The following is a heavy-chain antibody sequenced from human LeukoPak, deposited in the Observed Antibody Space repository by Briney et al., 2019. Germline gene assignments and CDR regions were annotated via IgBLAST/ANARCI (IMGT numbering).Heavy chain of an antibody. D-gene: IGHD4-17*01. V-gene: IGHV4-34*01. CDR3: ARGYGPRWKFWFDP. Sequence: SETLSLTCAVYGGSFSGYYWSWIRQPPGKGLEWIGEINHSGSTNYNPSLKSRVTISVDTSKNQFSLKLSSVTAADTAVYYCARGYGPRWKFWFDPWGQGTLVTVSS. CDR2: INHSGST. CDR1: GGSFSGYY. J-gene: IGHJ5*02.